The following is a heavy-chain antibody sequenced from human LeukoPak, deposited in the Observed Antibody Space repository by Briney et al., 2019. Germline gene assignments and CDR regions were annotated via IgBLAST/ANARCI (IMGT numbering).Heavy chain of an antibody. CDR3: ASTTRGRVTRWYFDL. V-gene: IGHV4-59*08. CDR1: GGSISSYY. J-gene: IGHJ2*01. D-gene: IGHD4-17*01. Sequence: PSETLSLTCTVSGGSISSYYWSWIRQPPGKGLEWIGYIYYSGSTNYNPSLKSRVTISVDTSKSQFSLKLTSVTASDTAVYYCASTTRGRVTRWYFDLWGRGTLVTVSS. CDR2: IYYSGST.